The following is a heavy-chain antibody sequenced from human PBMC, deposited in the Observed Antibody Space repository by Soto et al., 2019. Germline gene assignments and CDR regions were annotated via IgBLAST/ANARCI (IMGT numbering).Heavy chain of an antibody. Sequence: QVQLVQSGAEVKKPGSSVKVSCKASGGTFSSYAISWVRQAPGQGLEWMGGIIPIFGTANYAQKFQGRVTITAEESTSTAYMELSSGRSEDTAVYYCAREKVTMIVVVKGRKRDYYYGMDVWGQGTTVTVSS. D-gene: IGHD3-22*01. J-gene: IGHJ6*02. V-gene: IGHV1-69*01. CDR2: IIPIFGTA. CDR1: GGTFSSYA. CDR3: AREKVTMIVVVKGRKRDYYYGMDV.